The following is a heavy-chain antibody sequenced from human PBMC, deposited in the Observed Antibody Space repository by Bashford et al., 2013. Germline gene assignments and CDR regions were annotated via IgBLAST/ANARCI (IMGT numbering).Heavy chain of an antibody. D-gene: IGHD3-22*01. V-gene: IGHV1-46*01. CDR3: TTRHYYDNNDFDC. J-gene: IGHJ4*02. CDR2: INPSGGRT. Sequence: WVRQAPGQGLEWMGIINPSGGRTNCAQKFQGRVTMTRDTSTSTVYMELSSLRSEDTAVYYCTTRHYYDNNDFDCWGQGTLVTVSS.